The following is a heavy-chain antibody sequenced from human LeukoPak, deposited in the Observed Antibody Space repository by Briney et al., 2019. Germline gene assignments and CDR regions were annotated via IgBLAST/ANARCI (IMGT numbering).Heavy chain of an antibody. CDR1: GYTFTSYY. J-gene: IGHJ4*02. CDR3: ARESSVGATSV. Sequence: ASVKVSCKASGYTFTSYYMHWVRQAPGQGLGWMGIINPSGGSTSYAQKFQGRVTMTRDTSTSTVYMELSSLRSEDTALYYCARESSVGATSVWGQGTLVTVSS. CDR2: INPSGGST. D-gene: IGHD1-26*01. V-gene: IGHV1-46*01.